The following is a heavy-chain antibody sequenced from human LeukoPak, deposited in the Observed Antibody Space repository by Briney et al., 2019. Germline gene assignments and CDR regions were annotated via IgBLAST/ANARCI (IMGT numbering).Heavy chain of an antibody. J-gene: IGHJ4*02. CDR1: GGSISSGDYY. CDR2: IYYSGST. V-gene: IGHV4-30-4*01. CDR3: ARDRYYYGSGSFGFDY. D-gene: IGHD3-10*01. Sequence: SETLSLTCTVSGGSISSGDYYWSWIRQPPGKGLEWIGYIYYSGSTYYNPSLKSRVTISVDTSKNQFSLKLSSVTAANTAVYYCARDRYYYGSGSFGFDYWGQGTLVTVSS.